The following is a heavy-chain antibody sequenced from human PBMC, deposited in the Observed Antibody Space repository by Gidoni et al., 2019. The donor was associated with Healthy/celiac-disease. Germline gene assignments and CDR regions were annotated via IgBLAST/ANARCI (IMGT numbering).Heavy chain of an antibody. CDR3: AKDTSSGWYGLVNY. CDR2: ISCSVGST. D-gene: IGHD6-19*01. Sequence: AASGFTCSSYAISWVRQATGKGLEWVSAISCSVGSTYYADSVKGRFTISRDNSKNTLYLQMNCLRAEDTAVYYCAKDTSSGWYGLVNYWGQGTLVTVSS. J-gene: IGHJ4*02. V-gene: IGHV3-23*01. CDR1: GFTCSSYA.